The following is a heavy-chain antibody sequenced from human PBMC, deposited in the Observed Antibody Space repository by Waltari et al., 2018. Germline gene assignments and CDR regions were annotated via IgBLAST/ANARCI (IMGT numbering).Heavy chain of an antibody. J-gene: IGHJ3*02. CDR3: ARAASGGDSVFDI. D-gene: IGHD1-26*01. CDR1: GGSISSYY. Sequence: QVQLQESGPGLVKPSETLSLTCTVSGGSISSYYWSWIRQPPGKGLEWIGYIYYSGSTNYNPSLKSRVTISVDTSKNQFSLKLSSVTAADTAVYYCARAASGGDSVFDIWGQGTMVTVSS. V-gene: IGHV4-59*01. CDR2: IYYSGST.